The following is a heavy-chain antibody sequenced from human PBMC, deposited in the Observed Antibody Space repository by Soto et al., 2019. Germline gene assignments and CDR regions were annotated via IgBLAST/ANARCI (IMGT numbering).Heavy chain of an antibody. CDR3: ATVNLVGALNY. CDR1: GYTFTSYG. V-gene: IGHV1-24*01. Sequence: ASVKVSCKASGYTFTSYGISWVRQAPGKGLEWMGSFDPEVGEGFYAQNFQGRVTMTADTSTDIAYMDLTSLKSDDTAVYYCATVNLVGALNYWGQGTRVTVSS. J-gene: IGHJ4*01. CDR2: FDPEVGEG. D-gene: IGHD1-26*01.